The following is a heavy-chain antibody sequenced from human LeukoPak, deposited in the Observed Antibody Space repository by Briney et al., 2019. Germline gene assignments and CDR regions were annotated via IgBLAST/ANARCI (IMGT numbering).Heavy chain of an antibody. V-gene: IGHV3-23*01. CDR2: ISASGGNT. CDR1: GFTFSSSA. J-gene: IGHJ4*02. D-gene: IGHD6-13*01. CDR3: AKGSIAAAAIFDY. Sequence: TGGSLRLSCAASGFTFSSSAVSWVRQAPGQGLEWVSTISASGGNTYYAASVKGRFTISRDSSKSTLYLQMNTLRAEDTALYYCAKGSIAAAAIFDYWGQGTLVTVSS.